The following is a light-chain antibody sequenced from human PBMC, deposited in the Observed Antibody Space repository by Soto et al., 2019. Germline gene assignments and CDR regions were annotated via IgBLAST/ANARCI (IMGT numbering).Light chain of an antibody. CDR1: QSITSNY. J-gene: IGKJ1*01. Sequence: ETVLTQSPGTLSLSPGERATLSSRASQSITSNYLAWYRQTPGQAPRLLIYGASNRATGIADRFSGSGSGTDFTLIISRLEPEDFALYYCQQYGSSPWTFGQGTKVEIK. CDR3: QQYGSSPWT. V-gene: IGKV3-20*01. CDR2: GAS.